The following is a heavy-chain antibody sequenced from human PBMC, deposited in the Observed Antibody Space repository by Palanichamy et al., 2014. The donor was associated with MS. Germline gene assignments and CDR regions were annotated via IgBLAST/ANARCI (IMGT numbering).Heavy chain of an antibody. V-gene: IGHV3-30*18. CDR1: GFTFSSYG. CDR2: ISYDGSNK. CDR3: AKGLYSSSSAEYFQH. Sequence: QVQLVEVWGRRGPAWRSLRLSCAASGFTFSSYGMHWVRQAPGKGLEWVAVISYDGSNKYYADSVKGRFTISRDNSKSTLFLQMNSLRAEDTAVYYCAKGLYSSSSAEYFQHWGQGTLVTVSS. D-gene: IGHD6-6*01. J-gene: IGHJ1*01.